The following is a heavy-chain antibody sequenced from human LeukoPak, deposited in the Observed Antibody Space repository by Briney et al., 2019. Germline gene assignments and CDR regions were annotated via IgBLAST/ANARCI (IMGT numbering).Heavy chain of an antibody. Sequence: ASVKVSCKASGYTFTSYGISWVRQAPGQGLEWMGWISAYNGNTNYAQKLQGRVTMTTDTSTSTAYMELRSLRSDDTAVYYCARYVDDYYGSGSYYYMDVWGKGTTVTISS. D-gene: IGHD3-10*01. CDR1: GYTFTSYG. CDR2: ISAYNGNT. V-gene: IGHV1-18*01. CDR3: ARYVDDYYGSGSYYYMDV. J-gene: IGHJ6*03.